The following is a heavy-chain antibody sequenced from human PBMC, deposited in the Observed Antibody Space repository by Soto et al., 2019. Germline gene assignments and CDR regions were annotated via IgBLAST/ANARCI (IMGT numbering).Heavy chain of an antibody. V-gene: IGHV4-59*01. J-gene: IGHJ6*02. Sequence: QVQLQESGPGLVKPSETLSLTCTVSGGSISSYYWSWIRQPPGKGLEWIGYIYYSGSTNYNPSLKSRVTISVDTSKNQFSLKLSSVTAADTAVYYCARDDYPYGIDVWGQGTTVTVSS. CDR2: IYYSGST. D-gene: IGHD4-17*01. CDR3: ARDDYPYGIDV. CDR1: GGSISSYY.